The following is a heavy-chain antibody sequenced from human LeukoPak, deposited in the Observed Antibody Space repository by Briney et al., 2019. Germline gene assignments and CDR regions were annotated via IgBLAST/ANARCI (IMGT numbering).Heavy chain of an antibody. V-gene: IGHV4-39*01. CDR3: ARLPTYYCDSSGYYYGYFDY. J-gene: IGHJ4*02. CDR1: GGSISSSSYY. CDR2: ICYSGST. D-gene: IGHD3-22*01. Sequence: SETLSLTCTVSGGSISSSSYYWGWIRQPPGQGLEWIGSICYSGSTYYNPSLKSRVTISVDTSKNQFSLKLSSVTAADTAVYYCARLPTYYCDSSGYYYGYFDYWGQGTLVTVSS.